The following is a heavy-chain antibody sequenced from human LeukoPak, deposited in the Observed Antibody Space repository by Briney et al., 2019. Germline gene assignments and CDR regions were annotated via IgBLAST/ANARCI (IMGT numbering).Heavy chain of an antibody. J-gene: IGHJ5*02. CDR2: FDPEDGET. CDR1: GYTFTGYY. Sequence: ASVKVSCKASGYTFTGYYMHWVRQAPGKGLEWMGGFDPEDGETIYAQKFQGRVTMTEDTSTDTAYMELSSLRSEDTAVYYCATTNPGLLAWGQGTLVTVSS. D-gene: IGHD1-26*01. CDR3: ATTNPGLLA. V-gene: IGHV1-24*01.